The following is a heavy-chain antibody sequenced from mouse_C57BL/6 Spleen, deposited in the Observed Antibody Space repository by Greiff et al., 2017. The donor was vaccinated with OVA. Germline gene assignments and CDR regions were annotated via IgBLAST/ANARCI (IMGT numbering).Heavy chain of an antibody. Sequence: DVKLQESGTVLARPGASVKMSCKTSGYTFTSYWMHWVKQRPGQGLEWIGAIYPGNSDTSYNQKFKGKAKLTAVTSASTAYMELSSLTNEDSAVYYCTRYPSYYGSSYLFDYWGQGTTLTVSS. CDR2: IYPGNSDT. CDR3: TRYPSYYGSSYLFDY. CDR1: GYTFTSYW. D-gene: IGHD1-1*01. J-gene: IGHJ2*01. V-gene: IGHV1-5*01.